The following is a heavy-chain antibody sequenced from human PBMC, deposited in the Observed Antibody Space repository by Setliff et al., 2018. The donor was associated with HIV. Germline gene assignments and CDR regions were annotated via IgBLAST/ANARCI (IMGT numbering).Heavy chain of an antibody. CDR2: IIPVFNVP. V-gene: IGHV1-69*13. CDR3: ARGGSITMIVVVPWAFDI. J-gene: IGHJ3*02. D-gene: IGHD3-22*01. Sequence: SVKVSCKASGGTFSTYAFSWVRQAPGQGLEWLGGIIPVFNVPNYAQKFQGRVTITADESTSTAYMELSSLRYEDTAVYYCARGGSITMIVVVPWAFDIWGQGTMVTVSS. CDR1: GGTFSTYA.